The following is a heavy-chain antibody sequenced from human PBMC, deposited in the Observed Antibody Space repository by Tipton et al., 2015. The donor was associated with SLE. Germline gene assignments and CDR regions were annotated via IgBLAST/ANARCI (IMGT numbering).Heavy chain of an antibody. V-gene: IGHV3-74*01. CDR1: GFTFSTYW. D-gene: IGHD2-15*01. CDR2: IYIDGSSA. Sequence: SLRLSCAASGFTFSTYWMHWVRQAPGKGLVWVSRIYIDGSSANYADSVKGRFTISRDNAKDTLYLQMNSLRGEDTAVYYCARDVVGAAEGLDYWGQGTLVTVSS. J-gene: IGHJ4*02. CDR3: ARDVVGAAEGLDY.